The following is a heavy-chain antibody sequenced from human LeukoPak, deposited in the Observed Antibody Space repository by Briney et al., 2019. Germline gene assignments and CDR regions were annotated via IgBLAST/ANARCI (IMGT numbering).Heavy chain of an antibody. Sequence: GGSLRLSCAASGFTFSSYAMHWVRQAPGKGLEWVAVISYDGSNKYYADSVKGRFTISRDNSKNTLYLQMNSLRAEDTAVYYCARGRYCSSTSCYLSLVPFDYWGQGTLVTVSS. CDR1: GFTFSSYA. D-gene: IGHD2-2*01. V-gene: IGHV3-30-3*01. CDR2: ISYDGSNK. CDR3: ARGRYCSSTSCYLSLVPFDY. J-gene: IGHJ4*02.